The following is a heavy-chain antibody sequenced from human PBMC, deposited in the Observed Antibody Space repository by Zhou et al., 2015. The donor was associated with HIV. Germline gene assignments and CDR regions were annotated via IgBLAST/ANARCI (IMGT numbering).Heavy chain of an antibody. CDR2: IIPIFGTT. V-gene: IGHV1-69*06. CDR1: GGTFSSDG. D-gene: IGHD1-14*01. Sequence: QVQLVQSGAEVKKPGSSVKVSCKASGGTFSSDGITWVRQAPGQGLEWMGGIIPIFGTTNYGKKFQGRVTITADRSTTTAYMELRSLRSEDTAVYFCARSSVNHDNAFDLWGQGTKVIVSS. J-gene: IGHJ3*01. CDR3: ARSSVNHDNAFDL.